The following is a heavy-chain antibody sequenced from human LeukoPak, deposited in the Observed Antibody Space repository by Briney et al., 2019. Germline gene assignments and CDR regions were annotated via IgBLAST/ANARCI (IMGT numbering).Heavy chain of an antibody. CDR1: GGSFSGYY. CDR2: INHSGST. J-gene: IGHJ4*02. CDR3: ARDSLGAGTVGATSGY. V-gene: IGHV4-34*01. Sequence: SETLSLTCAVYGGSFSGYYWSWIRQPPGKGLEWIGEINHSGSTNYNPSLKSRVTISVDTSKNQFSLKLSSVTAADTAVYYCARDSLGAGTVGATSGYWGQGTLVTVSS. D-gene: IGHD1-26*01.